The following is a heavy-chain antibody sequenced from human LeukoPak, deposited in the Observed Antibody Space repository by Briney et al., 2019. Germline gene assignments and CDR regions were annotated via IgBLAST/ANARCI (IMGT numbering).Heavy chain of an antibody. J-gene: IGHJ3*02. CDR2: IYYSGST. CDR1: GGSISSYY. CDR3: AIRSGTLAFDI. V-gene: IGHV4-59*01. D-gene: IGHD1-26*01. Sequence: SETLSLTCTVSGGSISSYYWSWIRQPPGKGLEWIGYIYYSGSTNYNPSLKSRVIISVDTSKNQFSLKLSPVTAADTAVYYCAIRSGTLAFDIWGQGTMVTVSS.